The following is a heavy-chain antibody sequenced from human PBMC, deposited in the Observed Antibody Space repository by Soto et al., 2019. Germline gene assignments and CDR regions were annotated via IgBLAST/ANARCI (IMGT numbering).Heavy chain of an antibody. CDR3: ALRRLRDSMDFDY. CDR1: GYTFTSYG. D-gene: IGHD3-22*01. V-gene: IGHV1-18*01. CDR2: TTXYNGNX. Sequence: XSVKVSCKASGYTFTSYGISWVRQAPGQVLEWMGRTTXYNGNXHYAKTLQARXXMTTDKSXXKAYPELRRLRSDETAVYYCALRRLRDSMDFDYWGQGTLVTVSS. J-gene: IGHJ4*02.